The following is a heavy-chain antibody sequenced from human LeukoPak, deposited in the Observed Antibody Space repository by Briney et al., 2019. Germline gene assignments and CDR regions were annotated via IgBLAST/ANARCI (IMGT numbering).Heavy chain of an antibody. CDR2: IYPGDSDT. J-gene: IGHJ6*03. CDR1: GYSFTSYW. CDR3: ARRGTYGDYADYYMDV. V-gene: IGHV5-51*01. Sequence: GESLKISCKGSGYSFTSYWIGWVRQMPGKGLEWMGIIYPGDSDTRYSPSFQGQVTISADKSINTAYLQWSSLKASDTAMYYCARRGTYGDYADYYMDVWGKGTTVTVSS. D-gene: IGHD4-17*01.